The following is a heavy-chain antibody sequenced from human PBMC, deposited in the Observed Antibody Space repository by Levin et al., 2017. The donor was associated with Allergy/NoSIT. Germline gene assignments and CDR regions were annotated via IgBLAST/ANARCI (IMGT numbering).Heavy chain of an antibody. CDR3: ARHVYPDGSPFDS. J-gene: IGHJ4*02. Sequence: KGLECIGHFYYSGSSNYNPSLKSRVTISVDTSKNQFSLNLTSVTAADTAMYYCARHVYPDGSPFDSWGLGSLVTVSS. V-gene: IGHV4-59*08. D-gene: IGHD3-10*01. CDR2: FYYSGSS.